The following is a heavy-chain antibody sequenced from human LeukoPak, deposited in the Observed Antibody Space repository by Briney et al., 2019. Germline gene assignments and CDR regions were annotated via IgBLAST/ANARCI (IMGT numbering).Heavy chain of an antibody. J-gene: IGHJ4*02. CDR3: ARGAWTMVRGVIIKGFDY. CDR1: GGSISSYY. D-gene: IGHD3-10*01. V-gene: IGHV4-59*01. Sequence: PSETLSLTCTVSGGSISSYYWSWIRQPPGKGLEWIGYIYYSGSTNYNPSLKSRVTISVDTSKNQFSLKLSSVTAPDTAVYYCARGAWTMVRGVIIKGFDYWGQGTLVTVSS. CDR2: IYYSGST.